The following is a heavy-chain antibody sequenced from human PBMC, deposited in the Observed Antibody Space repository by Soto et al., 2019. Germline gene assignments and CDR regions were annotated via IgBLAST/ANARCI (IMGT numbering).Heavy chain of an antibody. Sequence: QVQLVQSGAEVKKPGSSVKVSCKASGGTFSSYAISWVRQAPGQGLEWMGGIIPIFGTANYAQKFQGRVTITADESTSTAYMELSSLRSEDTAVYYCANLYCSSTSCGDGWFDPWGQGTLVTVSS. J-gene: IGHJ5*02. V-gene: IGHV1-69*01. D-gene: IGHD2-2*01. CDR1: GGTFSSYA. CDR3: ANLYCSSTSCGDGWFDP. CDR2: IIPIFGTA.